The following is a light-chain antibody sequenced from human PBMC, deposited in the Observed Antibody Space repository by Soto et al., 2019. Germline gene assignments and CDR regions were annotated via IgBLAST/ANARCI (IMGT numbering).Light chain of an antibody. CDR2: DVS. CDR3: SSYTSSSTVV. V-gene: IGLV2-14*01. J-gene: IGLJ2*01. CDR1: SSDIGGYNC. Sequence: QSALTQPASVSGSPGQSITISCTGTSSDIGGYNCVSWYQQHPNKAPKLMIYDVSNRPSGVSNRFSGSKSGNTASLTISGLQAEDEADYYCSSYTSSSTVVFGGGTKVTVL.